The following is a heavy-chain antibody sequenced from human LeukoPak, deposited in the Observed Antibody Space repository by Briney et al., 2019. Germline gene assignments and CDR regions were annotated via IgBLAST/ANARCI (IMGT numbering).Heavy chain of an antibody. CDR3: ARGPCGGDCYWVDY. CDR2: ISAYNGNT. V-gene: IGHV1-18*01. J-gene: IGHJ4*02. D-gene: IGHD2-21*01. Sequence: ASVKVSCKASGYTFTSYGISWVRQAPGQGLEWMGWISAYNGNTKYAQKFQVRVTITTDTSTTTAYMEVRSLTSDDTAVYYCARGPCGGDCYWVDYRGQGTLVTVSS. CDR1: GYTFTSYG.